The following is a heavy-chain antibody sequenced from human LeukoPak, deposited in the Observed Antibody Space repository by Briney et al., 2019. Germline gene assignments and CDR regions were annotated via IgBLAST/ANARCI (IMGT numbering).Heavy chain of an antibody. V-gene: IGHV3-7*01. Sequence: GGSLRLSCAASGFTFSNLWMSWVRQAPGKGLEWVANIKQDGSETYYVDSVKGRFTISRDNAKNSLCLQMNSLRAEDTAVYYCATGRVLETNWGQGTLVTVSS. D-gene: IGHD3-3*01. CDR1: GFTFSNLW. CDR3: ATGRVLETN. CDR2: IKQDGSET. J-gene: IGHJ4*02.